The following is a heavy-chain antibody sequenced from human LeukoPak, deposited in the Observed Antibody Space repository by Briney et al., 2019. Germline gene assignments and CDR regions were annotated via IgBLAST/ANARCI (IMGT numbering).Heavy chain of an antibody. V-gene: IGHV3-30*02. J-gene: IGHJ4*02. Sequence: GGSLRLSCAASGFTFSSYGMHWVRQAPGKGLEWVAFIRYDGSNKYYADSVKGRLTISRDNSKNTLYLQMNSLRAEDTAVYYCAKDSSSSWYNPDYWGQGTLVTVSS. CDR3: AKDSSSSWYNPDY. CDR2: IRYDGSNK. D-gene: IGHD6-13*01. CDR1: GFTFSSYG.